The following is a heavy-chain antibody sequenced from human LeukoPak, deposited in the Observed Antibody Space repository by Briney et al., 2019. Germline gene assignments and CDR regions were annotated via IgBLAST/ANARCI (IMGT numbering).Heavy chain of an antibody. CDR3: AKTANNFNP. D-gene: IGHD2-21*02. V-gene: IGHV1-69*04. CDR1: GGTFTDFA. CDR2: IVPILDIA. Sequence: SVKVSCKASGGTFTDFAISWLRQAPGQGLEWMGRIVPILDIANYAQKFQGRVTITADKSTSTAYMELSSLRSEDTAVYYCAKTANNFNPWGQGTLVTVSS. J-gene: IGHJ5*02.